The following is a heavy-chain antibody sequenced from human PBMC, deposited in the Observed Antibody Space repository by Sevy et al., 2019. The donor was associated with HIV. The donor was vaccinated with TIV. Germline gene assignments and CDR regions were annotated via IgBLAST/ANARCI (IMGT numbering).Heavy chain of an antibody. Sequence: GGSLRLSCAPSGFTFNSYAMHWVRQAPGKGLEWVAVISKDGRTKYYAESVKGRFTISRDNSKNTLNLQMNSLRAEETAVFYCAKDRCTGDVCENYYYALDIWGQGTTVTVSS. V-gene: IGHV3-30*18. CDR2: ISKDGRTK. J-gene: IGHJ6*02. CDR3: AKDRCTGDVCENYYYALDI. D-gene: IGHD2-8*02. CDR1: GFTFNSYA.